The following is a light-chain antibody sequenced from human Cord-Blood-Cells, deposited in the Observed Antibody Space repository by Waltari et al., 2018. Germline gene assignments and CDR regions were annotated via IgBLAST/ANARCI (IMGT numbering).Light chain of an antibody. CDR1: SSDVGSYNL. CDR2: EGS. V-gene: IGLV2-23*01. Sequence: QPALTQPASVSGSPGQSLTISCTGTSSDVGSYNLVSWYQQHPGKAPKLMIYEGSKRPSGVSNRFSGSKSGNTASLTISGRQAEDEADYYCCSYAGSYVFGTGTKVTVL. J-gene: IGLJ1*01. CDR3: CSYAGSYV.